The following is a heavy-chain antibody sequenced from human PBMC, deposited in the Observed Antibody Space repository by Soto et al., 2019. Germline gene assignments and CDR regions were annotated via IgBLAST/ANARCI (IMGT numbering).Heavy chain of an antibody. V-gene: IGHV4-34*01. Sequence: SETLSLTCAVYGGSFSGYYWSWIRQPPGKGLEWIGEINHSGSTNYNPSLKSRVTISVDTSKNQFSLKLSSVTAADTAVYYCARAKLGYYSNYASSRNWFDPWGQGTLVTVSS. J-gene: IGHJ5*02. CDR3: ARAKLGYYSNYASSRNWFDP. CDR2: INHSGST. CDR1: GGSFSGYY. D-gene: IGHD4-4*01.